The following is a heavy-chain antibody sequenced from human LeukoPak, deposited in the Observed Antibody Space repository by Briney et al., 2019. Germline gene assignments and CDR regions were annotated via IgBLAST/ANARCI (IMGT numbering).Heavy chain of an antibody. V-gene: IGHV6-1*01. D-gene: IGHD6-13*01. CDR1: GDSVSSNSAA. CDR3: ARGQTSYESTSSWNFDS. Sequence: SQTLSLTCVISGDSVSSNSAAWNWIRQSPSRGLEWLGRTYYRSKWYNDYAVSVKSRIIINPDTSKNQFSLQLNSVTPEDTAVYYCARGQTSYESTSSWNFDSWGQGTLVTVSS. J-gene: IGHJ4*02. CDR2: TYYRSKWYN.